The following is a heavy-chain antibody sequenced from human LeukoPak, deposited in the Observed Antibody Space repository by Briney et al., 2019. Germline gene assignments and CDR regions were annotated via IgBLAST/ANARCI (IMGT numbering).Heavy chain of an antibody. Sequence: SETLSLTCTVSGGSISSSSYYWGWIRQPPGKGLEWIGSIYYSGSTYYNPSLKSRVTISVDTSKNPFSPKRSSVTAADTAVYYCARLSGSYLVLDYWGQGTLVTVSS. D-gene: IGHD1-26*01. J-gene: IGHJ4*02. V-gene: IGHV4-39*01. CDR2: IYYSGST. CDR3: ARLSGSYLVLDY. CDR1: GGSISSSSYY.